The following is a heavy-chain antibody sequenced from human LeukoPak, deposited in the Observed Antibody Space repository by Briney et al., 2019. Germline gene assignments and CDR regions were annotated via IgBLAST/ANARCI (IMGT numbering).Heavy chain of an antibody. V-gene: IGHV4-30-2*01. CDR3: AAASPVVSRAFDV. D-gene: IGHD2-21*01. J-gene: IGHJ3*01. CDR2: ISHSGTT. CDR1: GGSISSGGYS. Sequence: SQTLSLTCAVSGGSISSGGYSWSWIRQPPGKGLEWIGYISHSGTTYYNPSLKSRVTISADTSKKQFSLKVNSVTAADTAVYYCAAASPVVSRAFDVWGHGTLVTVSS.